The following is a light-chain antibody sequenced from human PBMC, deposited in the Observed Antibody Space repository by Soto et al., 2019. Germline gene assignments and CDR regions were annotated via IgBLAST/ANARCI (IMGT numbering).Light chain of an antibody. J-gene: IGKJ1*01. V-gene: IGKV3-20*01. CDR1: QSASSSY. CDR2: GAS. CDR3: QQYGSSPRT. Sequence: EIVLTQSPGSLSLSPGERATLSCRASQSASSSYLAWYQQKPGQAPRLLIYGASSRATGIPDRFSGSGSGTDFTLTISRLEPEDFAMYYCQQYGSSPRTFGQGTKVEIK.